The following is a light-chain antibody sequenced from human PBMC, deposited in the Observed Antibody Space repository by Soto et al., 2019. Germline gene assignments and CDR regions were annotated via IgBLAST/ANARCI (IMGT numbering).Light chain of an antibody. CDR3: QQRSNWPPA. V-gene: IGKV3-11*01. Sequence: EIVLTQSPATLSLSPGERATLSCRASQSVSSYLAWYQQKPGQAPRLLIYDASNRATGIPARFSGSGSGTDLTLTICSLEPEDFAVYYCQQRSNWPPAFGQGTRLEIK. CDR2: DAS. J-gene: IGKJ5*01. CDR1: QSVSSY.